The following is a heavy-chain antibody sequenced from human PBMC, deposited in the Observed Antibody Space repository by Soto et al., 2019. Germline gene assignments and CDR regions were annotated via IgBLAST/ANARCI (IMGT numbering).Heavy chain of an antibody. Sequence: GESPKISCKGSGYSFTSYWIGWVRQMPGKGLEWMGIIYPGDSDTRYSPSFQGQVTISADKSISTAYLQWSSLKASDTAMYYCARPYCSGGSCYLHAFDIWGQGTMVTVSS. D-gene: IGHD2-15*01. CDR2: IYPGDSDT. J-gene: IGHJ3*02. CDR3: ARPYCSGGSCYLHAFDI. V-gene: IGHV5-51*01. CDR1: GYSFTSYW.